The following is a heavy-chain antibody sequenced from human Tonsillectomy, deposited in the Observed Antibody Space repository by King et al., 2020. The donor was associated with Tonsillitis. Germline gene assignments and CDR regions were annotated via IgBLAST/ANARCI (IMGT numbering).Heavy chain of an antibody. D-gene: IGHD3-22*01. CDR2: IYYSWST. J-gene: IGHJ4*02. Sequence: LQLQESGPGLVKPSETLSLTCTVSGGSISSSSYYWGWIRQPPGKGLEWIGSIYYSWSTYYNPSLKSRVTMSVDKSNNQFSLKLSSVTAADTAVYYCARGSRLGIYYFDYCGPGTLVTVSS. V-gene: IGHV4-39*01. CDR3: ARGSRLGIYYFDY. CDR1: GGSISSSSYY.